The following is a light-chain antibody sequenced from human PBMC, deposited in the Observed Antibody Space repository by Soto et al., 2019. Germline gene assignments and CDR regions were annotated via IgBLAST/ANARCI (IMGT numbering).Light chain of an antibody. Sequence: QSALTQSPSASGSPGQSVTISCTGTSSDIGGYNSVSWYQQHPGKAPKVMIYDVTKRPSGVPDRFSGSKSGNTASLTVSALQAEDEADYYCSSYAGSYTLVFGGGTKVTVL. CDR1: SSDIGGYNS. V-gene: IGLV2-8*01. J-gene: IGLJ2*01. CDR2: DVT. CDR3: SSYAGSYTLV.